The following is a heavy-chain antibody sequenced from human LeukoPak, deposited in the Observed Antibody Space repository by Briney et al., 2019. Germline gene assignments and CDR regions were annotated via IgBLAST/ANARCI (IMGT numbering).Heavy chain of an antibody. CDR3: ARAHNWKYGSFDF. D-gene: IGHD1-7*01. V-gene: IGHV3-7*01. CDR2: IRQDGSQK. J-gene: IGHJ4*02. Sequence: GGSLRLSCAASGFTFSSYWMSWVRQAPGKGLEWVATIRQDGSQKYYVDSVKGRFTISRDNAKNSLYLQMNSLRAEDTAVYYCARAHNWKYGSFDFWGQGTLVTVSS. CDR1: GFTFSSYW.